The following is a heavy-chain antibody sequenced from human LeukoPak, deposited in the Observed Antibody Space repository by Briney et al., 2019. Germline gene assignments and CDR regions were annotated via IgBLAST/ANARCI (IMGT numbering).Heavy chain of an antibody. J-gene: IGHJ5*02. Sequence: SETLTLTCAVYGGSFSGYYWSWIRQPPGKGLEWIGEINHSGSTNYNPSLKSRVTISVDTSKNQFSLKLSSVTAAGAAVYYCARGGGVFDPWGQGTLVTVSS. CDR3: ARGGGVFDP. CDR2: INHSGST. CDR1: GGSFSGYY. D-gene: IGHD3-16*01. V-gene: IGHV4-34*01.